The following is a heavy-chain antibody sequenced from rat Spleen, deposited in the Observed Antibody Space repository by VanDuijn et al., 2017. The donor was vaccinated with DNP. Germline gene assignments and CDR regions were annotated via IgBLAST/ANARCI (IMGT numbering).Heavy chain of an antibody. J-gene: IGHJ3*01. Sequence: QVQLQQSGAELAKPGSSVMISCRASGYTFTTYYIGWIKQTTRQGLEFIGYINMGSGGTNYNEKFKGKATLTVGKSSSTAFMQLSSLTPDDSAVYCCARGSDGVWLAYWGQGTLVTVSS. CDR2: INMGSGGT. D-gene: IGHD4-3*01. V-gene: IGHV1-43*01. CDR1: GYTFTTYY. CDR3: ARGSDGVWLAY.